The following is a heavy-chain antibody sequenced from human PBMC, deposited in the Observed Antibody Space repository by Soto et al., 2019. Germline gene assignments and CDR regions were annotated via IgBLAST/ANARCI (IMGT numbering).Heavy chain of an antibody. V-gene: IGHV4-39*07. J-gene: IGHJ5*02. CDR2: IKYSGTT. Sequence: PSETLSLTCTVTGGSISSSRCHWGWIRQPPGKGLEWIGSIKYSGTTFYNPSLKSRVTISVDTSKNQFSLKLSSVTAADTAVYYCARVYPILTGYYMGEDWFDPWGQGTLVTVSS. D-gene: IGHD3-9*01. CDR3: ARVYPILTGYYMGEDWFDP. CDR1: GGSISSSRCH.